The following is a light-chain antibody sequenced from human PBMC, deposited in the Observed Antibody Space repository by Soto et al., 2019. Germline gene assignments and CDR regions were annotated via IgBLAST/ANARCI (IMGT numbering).Light chain of an antibody. CDR3: QHYNNWPPRP. CDR2: GAS. Sequence: EIVMTQSPATLSVSPGERATLSCRASQSVSSNLAWYQQKPGQAPRLLISGASTRAPGIPARFSGSGSGTEFTLTIGRLQSEHFAVYYCQHYNNWPPRPFPQGTRLEI. CDR1: QSVSSN. V-gene: IGKV3-15*01. J-gene: IGKJ1*01.